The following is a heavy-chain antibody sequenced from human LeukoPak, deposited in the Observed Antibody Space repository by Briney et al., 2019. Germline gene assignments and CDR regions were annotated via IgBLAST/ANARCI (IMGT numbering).Heavy chain of an antibody. D-gene: IGHD1-1*01. CDR2: IHNEAAGT. CDR1: GFTFSTYA. J-gene: IGHJ4*02. Sequence: GGSLRLSCAASGFTFSTYAVSWVRQAPGEGLEWVSLIHNEAAGTYYAGSVEALFTISRDNSKNPLYQQMNTLRAEHGPLLHCAKFRGGTTSLYHFDYLGQGTLVAGPS. V-gene: IGHV3-23*01. CDR3: AKFRGGTTSLYHFDY.